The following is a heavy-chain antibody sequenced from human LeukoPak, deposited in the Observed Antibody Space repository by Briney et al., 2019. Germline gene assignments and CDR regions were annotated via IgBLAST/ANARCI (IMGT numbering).Heavy chain of an antibody. CDR3: ARHGRDGYNYRVATDY. CDR2: IYPGDSDT. V-gene: IGHV5-51*01. J-gene: IGHJ4*02. CDR1: GYSFTSNW. Sequence: GESLKISCETSGYSFTSNWIAWVRQMPGKGLEWMGIIYPGDSDTRYSPSFQGQVTISADKSISTAYLQWSSLKASDTAMYYCARHGRDGYNYRVATDYWGQGTLVTVSS. D-gene: IGHD5-24*01.